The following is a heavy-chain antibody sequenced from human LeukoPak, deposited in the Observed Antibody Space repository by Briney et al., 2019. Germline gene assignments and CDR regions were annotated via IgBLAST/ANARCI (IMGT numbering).Heavy chain of an antibody. CDR2: IKQDGSEK. Sequence: PGGSLRLSCAASGFTFSSHWMSWVRQAPGKGLEWVANIKQDGSEKYYVDSVKGRFTISRDNAKNSLYLQMNSLRAEDTAVFYCARAGELDYDSSGIDYWGQGTLVTVSS. CDR1: GFTFSSHW. V-gene: IGHV3-7*04. CDR3: ARAGELDYDSSGIDY. D-gene: IGHD3-22*01. J-gene: IGHJ4*02.